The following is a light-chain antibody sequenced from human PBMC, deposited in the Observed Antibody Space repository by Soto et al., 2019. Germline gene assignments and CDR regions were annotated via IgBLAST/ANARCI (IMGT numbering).Light chain of an antibody. Sequence: EIVLTQSPGTLSLSPGERATLSCRASQSVSSSYLAWYQQKPGQAPRLLIYGASSRATGIPDRFSGSGSGTVFTLTISRLEPDDLAVYYCQQYGSSFGQGTKLEIK. J-gene: IGKJ2*01. CDR1: QSVSSSY. V-gene: IGKV3-20*01. CDR3: QQYGSS. CDR2: GAS.